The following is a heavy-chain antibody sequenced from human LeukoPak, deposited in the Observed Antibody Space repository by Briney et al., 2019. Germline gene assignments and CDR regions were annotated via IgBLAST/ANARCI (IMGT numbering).Heavy chain of an antibody. Sequence: SETLSLTCTVSGGSISNYYWSWIRQPPGKGLEWIGFITYSGSTDHNPSLKSRVTISVDASKNQFSLKLTSVTAADTAVYYCVRHTTSGWYQVVYWGQGTLVTVSS. CDR3: VRHTTSGWYQVVY. D-gene: IGHD6-19*01. CDR2: ITYSGST. J-gene: IGHJ4*02. V-gene: IGHV4-59*01. CDR1: GGSISNYY.